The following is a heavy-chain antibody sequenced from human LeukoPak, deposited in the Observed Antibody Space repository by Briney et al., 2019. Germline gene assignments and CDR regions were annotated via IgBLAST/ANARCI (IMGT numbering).Heavy chain of an antibody. Sequence: ASVKVSCKASGYTFTGYYMHWVRQAPGQGLEWMGWINPNSGGTNYAQKFQGRVTMTRDTSISTAYMELSRLRSDDTAVYYCARGDTLLWFGELFSYWGQGTLVTVSS. D-gene: IGHD3-10*01. CDR3: ARGDTLLWFGELFSY. V-gene: IGHV1-2*02. J-gene: IGHJ4*02. CDR1: GYTFTGYY. CDR2: INPNSGGT.